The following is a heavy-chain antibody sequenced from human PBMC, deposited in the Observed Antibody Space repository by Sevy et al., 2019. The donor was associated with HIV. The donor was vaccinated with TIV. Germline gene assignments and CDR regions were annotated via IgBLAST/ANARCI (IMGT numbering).Heavy chain of an antibody. CDR3: ARVPDSGGRGRADY. CDR1: GFSFNTYT. Sequence: GGSLRLSCAASGFSFNTYTFYWVRQAPGEGLEWISSISSSGVYEYYAHSVRGRFTISRDNAKNSLSLQMNGLRVEDTGVYYCARVPDSGGRGRADYWGQGTRVTVSS. CDR2: ISSSGVYE. D-gene: IGHD1-26*01. V-gene: IGHV3-21*01. J-gene: IGHJ4*02.